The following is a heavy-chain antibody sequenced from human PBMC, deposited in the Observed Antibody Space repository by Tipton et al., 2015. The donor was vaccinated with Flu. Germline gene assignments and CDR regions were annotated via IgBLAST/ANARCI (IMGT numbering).Heavy chain of an antibody. CDR2: TYYRSSWND. V-gene: IGHV6-1*01. CDR3: ARADYRIGSDYYRGMDV. D-gene: IGHD6-19*01. J-gene: IGHJ6*02. CDR1: GDSVSSATAA. Sequence: PGLVKPSQTLSLTCVISGDSVSSATAAWNWVRQSPSRGLEWLGRTYYRSSWNDDYAESMKSRITINADTSKNQFSLHLNSVTPEDSAVYYCARADYRIGSDYYRGMDVWGQGTTVTVSS.